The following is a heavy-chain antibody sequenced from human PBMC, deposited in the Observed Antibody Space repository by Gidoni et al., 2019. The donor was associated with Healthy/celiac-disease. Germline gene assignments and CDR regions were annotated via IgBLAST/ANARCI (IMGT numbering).Heavy chain of an antibody. Sequence: QVQLVQSWAEVKKPGSSVKVSCKASGGTFSSYTISWVRQSPGQGLEWMGRIIPILGIANYAQKFQGRVTITADKSTSTAYMELSSLRSEDTAVYYCARDSVTMVRGVMGYWGQGTLVTVSS. CDR2: IIPILGIA. CDR1: GGTFSSYT. V-gene: IGHV1-69*08. CDR3: ARDSVTMVRGVMGY. D-gene: IGHD3-10*01. J-gene: IGHJ4*02.